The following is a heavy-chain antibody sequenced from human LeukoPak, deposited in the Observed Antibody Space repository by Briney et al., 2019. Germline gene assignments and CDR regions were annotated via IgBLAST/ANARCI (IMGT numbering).Heavy chain of an antibody. CDR2: IIPILGIA. Sequence: SVKVSCKASGGTFSSYAISWVRQAPGQGLEWMGRIIPILGIANYAQKFQGRVTITADKSTSTAYMELSSLRPEDTAVYYCAREAYCGGDCYLGLDWGQGTLVTVSS. V-gene: IGHV1-69*04. J-gene: IGHJ4*02. CDR3: AREAYCGGDCYLGLD. CDR1: GGTFSSYA. D-gene: IGHD2-21*02.